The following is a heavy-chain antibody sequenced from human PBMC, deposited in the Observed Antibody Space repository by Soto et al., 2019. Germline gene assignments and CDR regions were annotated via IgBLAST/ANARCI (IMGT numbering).Heavy chain of an antibody. CDR2: IIPFFGTS. D-gene: IGHD3-22*01. J-gene: IGHJ5*02. CDR3: ATRYYYETSTDFYPPSFDP. Sequence: SVKVSCKASGGTFSSYAINWVRQAPGQGLEWMGGIIPFFGTSNYGQKFQGRVTITADKSTSTAYMELGSLRSEDTAIYYCATRYYYETSTDFYPPSFDPWRQRTLVTVSS. CDR1: GGTFSSYA. V-gene: IGHV1-69*06.